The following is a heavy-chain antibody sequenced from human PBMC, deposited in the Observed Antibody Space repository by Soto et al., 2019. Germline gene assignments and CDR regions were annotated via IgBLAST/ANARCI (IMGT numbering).Heavy chain of an antibody. CDR2: ISYDGSHK. CDR3: AKDARGNYYYYFYMDV. V-gene: IGHV3-30*18. CDR1: GFTFSNYA. D-gene: IGHD3-10*01. Sequence: GGSLRLSCAASGFTFSNYAMHWVRQAPGKGLEWVAIISYDGSHKYYADSVKGRFTISRDNSKNTLYLQMNSLSTEDTAVYYSAKDARGNYYYYFYMDVWGKGTTVTVSS. J-gene: IGHJ6*03.